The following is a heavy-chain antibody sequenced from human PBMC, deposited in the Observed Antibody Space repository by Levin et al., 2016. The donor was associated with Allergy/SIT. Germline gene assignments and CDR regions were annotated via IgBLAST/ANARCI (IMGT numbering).Heavy chain of an antibody. J-gene: IGHJ6*03. V-gene: IGHV3-23*01. Sequence: WIRQPPGKGLEWVSAISGSGVSTYYADSVKGRFTISRDNSKNTLYLQMNSLRAEDTAVYYCAKQLRYFDWLLLDYYYYMDVWGKGTTVTVSS. CDR2: ISGSGVST. D-gene: IGHD3-9*01. CDR3: AKQLRYFDWLLLDYYYYMDV.